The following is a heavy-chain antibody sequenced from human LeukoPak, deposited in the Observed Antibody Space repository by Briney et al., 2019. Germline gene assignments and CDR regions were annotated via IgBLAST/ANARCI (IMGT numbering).Heavy chain of an antibody. D-gene: IGHD3-10*01. Sequence: PGGSLRLSCAASGFTFSSYGMHWVRQAPGKGLEWVAVISYDGSNKYYADSVKGRFTISRDNSKNTLYLQMNSLRAEDTAVYYCAKDRDNYFAYWGQGTLVTVSS. V-gene: IGHV3-30*18. CDR1: GFTFSSYG. CDR2: ISYDGSNK. CDR3: AKDRDNYFAY. J-gene: IGHJ4*02.